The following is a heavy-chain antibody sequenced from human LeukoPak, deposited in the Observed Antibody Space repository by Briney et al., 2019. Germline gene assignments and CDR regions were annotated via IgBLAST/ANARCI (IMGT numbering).Heavy chain of an antibody. Sequence: HPGGSLRLSCAASGFTFTSYSMNWVRQAPGKGLEWVSTISGGGGSTYYADSVKGRFTISRDNSKNMLYLQMNSLRAEDTAMYYCAEALPTGHYFDYWGQGTLVTVSS. CDR1: GFTFTSYS. CDR2: ISGGGGST. V-gene: IGHV3-23*01. D-gene: IGHD4-17*01. J-gene: IGHJ4*02. CDR3: AEALPTGHYFDY.